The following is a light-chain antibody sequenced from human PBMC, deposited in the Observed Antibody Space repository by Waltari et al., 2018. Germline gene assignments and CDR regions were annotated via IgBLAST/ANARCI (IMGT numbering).Light chain of an antibody. CDR3: QSVDSTDSYPV. Sequence: SNELTQPPSVSVFPGQTARITCSAVALADEYAYWYQQKPGQAPVMIIYKDNERPSGIPDRFSGSSSGTTVTLTISAVQAEDEADYFCQSVDSTDSYPVFGGGTKLTVL. CDR2: KDN. V-gene: IGLV3-25*03. CDR1: ALADEY. J-gene: IGLJ2*01.